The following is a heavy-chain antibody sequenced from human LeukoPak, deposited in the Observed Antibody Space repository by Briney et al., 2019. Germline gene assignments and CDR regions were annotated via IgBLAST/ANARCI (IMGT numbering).Heavy chain of an antibody. CDR3: ARASVGTYTRHHFDY. D-gene: IGHD1-26*01. J-gene: IGHJ4*02. Sequence: PSETLSLTCTVSDYSISSDYYWGWIRQPPGKGLEWIGSIYHSGNTYYNPSLQSRVTISVDTSKNQFSLKLNSVTAADTAVYYCARASVGTYTRHHFDYWGQGTLVTVSS. CDR2: IYHSGNT. CDR1: DYSISSDYY. V-gene: IGHV4-38-2*02.